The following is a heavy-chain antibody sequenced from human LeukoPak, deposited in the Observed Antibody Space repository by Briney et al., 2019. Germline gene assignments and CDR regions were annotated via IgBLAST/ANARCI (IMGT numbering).Heavy chain of an antibody. Sequence: TPSETLSLTCSVSGGSISSLYWSCIRQPPGKGLEWIGYIYYTGSTNYNPSLKSRVTMFVDMSKNQFSLRLSSVTAADTAVYYCARHRAYSSSSPFDYWGQGTLVTVSS. J-gene: IGHJ4*02. D-gene: IGHD6-6*01. V-gene: IGHV4-59*08. CDR1: GGSISSLY. CDR3: ARHRAYSSSSPFDY. CDR2: IYYTGST.